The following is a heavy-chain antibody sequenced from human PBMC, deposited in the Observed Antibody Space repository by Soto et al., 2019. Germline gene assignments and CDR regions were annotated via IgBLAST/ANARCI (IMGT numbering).Heavy chain of an antibody. V-gene: IGHV4-59*12. D-gene: IGHD3-22*01. J-gene: IGHJ4*02. CDR2: IYHSGST. CDR3: ARGGVDYYDSSGYYFSPYYLDY. CDR1: GGSISSYY. Sequence: PSEPLSLTCTVSGGSISSYYWSWIRQPPGKGLEWIGYIYHSGSTYYNPSLKSRVTISVDRSKNQFSLKLSSVTAADTAVYYCARGGVDYYDSSGYYFSPYYLDYWGQGTLVTASS.